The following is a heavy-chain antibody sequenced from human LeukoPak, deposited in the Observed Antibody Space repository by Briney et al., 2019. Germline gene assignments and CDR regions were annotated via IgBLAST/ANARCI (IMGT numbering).Heavy chain of an antibody. CDR1: GYTFTGYY. J-gene: IGHJ1*01. CDR2: INPNSGGT. V-gene: IGHV1-2*02. CDR3: ARDGVGYYDSSGYYYFQH. Sequence: GASGTVSCKASGYTFTGYYMHWVRQAPGQGLEWMGWINPNSGGTNYEQKLQGRVTMTRDTSISTAYMELSRLRSDDTAVYYYARDGVGYYDSSGYYYFQHWGQGTLVTVSS. D-gene: IGHD3-22*01.